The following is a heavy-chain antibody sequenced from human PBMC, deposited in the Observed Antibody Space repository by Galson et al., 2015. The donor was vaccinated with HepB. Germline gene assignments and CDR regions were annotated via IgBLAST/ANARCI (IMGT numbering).Heavy chain of an antibody. Sequence: RLSCAASGFSFSSYAMSWVRQAPGQGLEWVSSISGNGGRTHYADSVKGRFTISRDNSKNTLSLQMNSLRAEDTAIYYCTKVAYTSGWGPFDYWGQGTLVTVSS. J-gene: IGHJ4*02. D-gene: IGHD6-19*01. CDR2: ISGNGGRT. CDR1: GFSFSSYA. V-gene: IGHV3-23*01. CDR3: TKVAYTSGWGPFDY.